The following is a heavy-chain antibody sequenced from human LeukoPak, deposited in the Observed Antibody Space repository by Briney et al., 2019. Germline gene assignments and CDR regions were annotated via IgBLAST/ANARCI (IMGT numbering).Heavy chain of an antibody. V-gene: IGHV4-30-4*01. D-gene: IGHD3-9*01. CDR3: ARVNYDILTGRLGLYFDY. CDR1: GVSISSGDYY. Sequence: PSETLSLTCTVSGVSISSGDYYWSWIRQPPGKGLEWIGYIYYSGSTYYNPSLKSRVTISVDTSKNQFSLKLSSVTAADTAVYYCARVNYDILTGRLGLYFDYWGQGTLVTVSS. J-gene: IGHJ4*02. CDR2: IYYSGST.